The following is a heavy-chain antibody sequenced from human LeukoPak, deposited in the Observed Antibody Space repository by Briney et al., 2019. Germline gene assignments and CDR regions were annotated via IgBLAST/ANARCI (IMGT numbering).Heavy chain of an antibody. CDR1: GFTFSSYA. CDR3: AKDKWWFDY. J-gene: IGHJ4*02. CDR2: ISGSGGST. D-gene: IGHD2-8*01. V-gene: IGHV3-23*01. Sequence: GGPLRLPCAASGFTFSSYALGGVRQAPGKGLEWVSGISGSGGSTYYADSVRGRFTISRDNSKNTLYLQMNSLRAEDTAVYYCAKDKWWFDYWGQGTLVTVSS.